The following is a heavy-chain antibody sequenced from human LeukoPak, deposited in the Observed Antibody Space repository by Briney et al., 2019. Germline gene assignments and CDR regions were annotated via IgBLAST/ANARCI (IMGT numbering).Heavy chain of an antibody. CDR1: GYSFTNYW. D-gene: IGHD7-27*01. V-gene: IGHV5-51*01. J-gene: IGHJ4*02. CDR2: IYPGDSAT. Sequence: GESLKISCKGSGYSFTNYWIAWVRQMPGKGLEWMGIIYPGDSATRYSPSFQGQVSISADKSISTAYLQWSSLKASDTAMYYCARQGLGSGSLGGDYWAREPWSPSPQ. CDR3: ARQGLGSGSLGGDY.